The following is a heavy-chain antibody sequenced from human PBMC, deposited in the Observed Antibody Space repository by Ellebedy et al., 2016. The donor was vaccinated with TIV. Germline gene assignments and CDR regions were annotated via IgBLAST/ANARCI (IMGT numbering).Heavy chain of an antibody. CDR3: ARAQIFGVVIIFDY. CDR1: GGSISSGGYY. CDR2: IYYSGST. D-gene: IGHD3-3*01. J-gene: IGHJ4*02. V-gene: IGHV4-31*03. Sequence: SETLSLTXTVSGGSISSGGYYWSWIRQHPGKGLEWIGYIYYSGSTYYNPSLKSRVTISVDTSKNQFSLKLSSVTAADMAVYYCARAQIFGVVIIFDYWGQGTLATVSS.